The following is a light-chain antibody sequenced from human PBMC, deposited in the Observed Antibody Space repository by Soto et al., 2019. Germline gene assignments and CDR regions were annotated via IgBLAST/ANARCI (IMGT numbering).Light chain of an antibody. V-gene: IGKV1-5*03. J-gene: IGKJ1*01. CDR1: QSISSW. CDR3: QQYNSYSRT. CDR2: KAS. Sequence: DIQMTQSPSTLSASVGDRVNLACRASQSISSWLAWYQQKPGKAPKLLMYKASSLESGVPSRFSGSGSGTEFTLTISSLQPDDFATYYCQQYNSYSRTFGQGTKVDIK.